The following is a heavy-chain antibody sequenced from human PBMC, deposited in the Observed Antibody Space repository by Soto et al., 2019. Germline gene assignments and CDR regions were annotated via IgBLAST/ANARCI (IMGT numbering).Heavy chain of an antibody. D-gene: IGHD2-15*01. CDR3: ARDRQPDGIWTFDY. Sequence: SLRLSCAASGFTFSSYWMHWVRQAPGEGLMWVARINTDGSSTSCADSVKGRFTISRDNAKNTLYLQMNSLRVDDTALYYCARDRQPDGIWTFDYWGRGVLVTVSS. V-gene: IGHV3-74*01. CDR1: GFTFSSYW. J-gene: IGHJ4*02. CDR2: INTDGSST.